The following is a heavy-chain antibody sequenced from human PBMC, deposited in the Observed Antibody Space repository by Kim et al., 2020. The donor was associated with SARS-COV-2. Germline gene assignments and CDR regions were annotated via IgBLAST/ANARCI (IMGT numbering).Heavy chain of an antibody. CDR2: MNPNSGNT. CDR1: GYTFTSYD. V-gene: IGHV1-8*01. J-gene: IGHJ4*02. Sequence: ASVKVSCKASGYTFTSYDINWVRQATGQGLEWMGWMNPNSGNTGYAQKFQGRVTMTRNTSISTAYTELSSLRSEDTAVYYCARGGTWGYCSGGSCYSVYWGQGTLVTVSS. CDR3: ARGGTWGYCSGGSCYSVY. D-gene: IGHD2-15*01.